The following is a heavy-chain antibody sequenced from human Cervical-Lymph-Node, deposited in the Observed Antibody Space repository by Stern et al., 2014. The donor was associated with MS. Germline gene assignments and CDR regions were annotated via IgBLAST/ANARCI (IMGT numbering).Heavy chain of an antibody. CDR1: GYTFTSYS. Sequence: QVQLVQSGSELKKPGASVKVSCKASGYTFTSYSINWVRQAPGQGLEWMGWINTTTGNPTYAPGFTGRFVFSLDTSVSTAYLQISSLKPEDTGVYFCARGPSASQDYWGQGSLVTVSS. V-gene: IGHV7-4-1*02. CDR3: ARGPSASQDY. D-gene: IGHD3-3*01. J-gene: IGHJ4*02. CDR2: INTTTGNP.